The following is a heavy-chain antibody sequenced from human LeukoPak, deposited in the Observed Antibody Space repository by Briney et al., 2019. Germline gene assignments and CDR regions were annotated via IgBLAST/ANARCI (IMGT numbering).Heavy chain of an antibody. CDR1: GGSVSDYY. J-gene: IGHJ4*02. CDR3: ARHALLWFGELLNFDY. D-gene: IGHD3-10*01. V-gene: IGHV4-34*01. CDR2: INHSGST. Sequence: SETLSLTCTISGGSVSDYYWSWIRQPPGKGLEWIGEINHSGSTNYNPSLKSRVTISVDTSKNQFSLKLSSVTAADTAVYYCARHALLWFGELLNFDYWGQGTLVTVSS.